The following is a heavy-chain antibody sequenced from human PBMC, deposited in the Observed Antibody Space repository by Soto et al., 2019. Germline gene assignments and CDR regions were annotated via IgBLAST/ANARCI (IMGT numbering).Heavy chain of an antibody. Sequence: SDTLSLTCTVSGVSISSGGYYWSWIRQHPGKGLEWIGYIYYSGSTHYNPSLKSRVTISVDTSKTQFSLKLTSVTAADTAVYYCARAAGVYGAPLDCWGQGTLVTVSS. V-gene: IGHV4-31*03. D-gene: IGHD4-17*01. CDR2: IYYSGST. J-gene: IGHJ4*02. CDR1: GVSISSGGYY. CDR3: ARAAGVYGAPLDC.